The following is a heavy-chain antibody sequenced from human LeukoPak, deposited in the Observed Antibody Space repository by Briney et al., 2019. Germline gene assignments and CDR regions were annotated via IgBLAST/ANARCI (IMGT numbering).Heavy chain of an antibody. CDR2: IFYSGST. J-gene: IGHJ5*02. CDR1: GGSISSGSYY. Sequence: SETLSLTCTVSGGSISSGSYYWGWIRQPPGKGLEWIGSIFYSGSTYYNPSLKSRVTVSVDTSKSQFSLKLNSVTAADTAVYYCAGLRGYSNSWGQGTLVTVSS. V-gene: IGHV4-39*01. CDR3: AGLRGYSNS. D-gene: IGHD5-18*01.